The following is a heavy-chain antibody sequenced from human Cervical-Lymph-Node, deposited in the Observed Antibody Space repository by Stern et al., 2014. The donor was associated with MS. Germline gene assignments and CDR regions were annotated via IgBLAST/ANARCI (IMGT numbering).Heavy chain of an antibody. Sequence: VQLGQSGPGLVKPSQTLSLTCTVSGGSISSGGYYWSWIRQHPGKGLEWIGYIYYSGSTYYNPSLKSRVTISVDTSKNQFSLKLSSVTAADTAVYYCARVSYDFWSGYYVFDYWGQGTLVTVSS. CDR2: IYYSGST. CDR1: GGSISSGGYY. CDR3: ARVSYDFWSGYYVFDY. J-gene: IGHJ4*02. D-gene: IGHD3-3*01. V-gene: IGHV4-31*03.